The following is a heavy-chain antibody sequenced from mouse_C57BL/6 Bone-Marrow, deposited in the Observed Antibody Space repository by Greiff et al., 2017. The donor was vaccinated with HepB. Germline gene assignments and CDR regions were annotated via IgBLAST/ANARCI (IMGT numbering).Heavy chain of an antibody. J-gene: IGHJ3*01. V-gene: IGHV2-2*01. Sequence: QVQLKESGPGLVQPSQSLSITCTVSGFSLTSYGVHWVRQSPGKGLEWLGVIWSGGSTDYNAAFISRLSISKDNSKSQVFFKMNSLQADDTAIYYCARSNWGWFAYWGQGTLVTVSA. D-gene: IGHD4-1*02. CDR3: ARSNWGWFAY. CDR2: IWSGGST. CDR1: GFSLTSYG.